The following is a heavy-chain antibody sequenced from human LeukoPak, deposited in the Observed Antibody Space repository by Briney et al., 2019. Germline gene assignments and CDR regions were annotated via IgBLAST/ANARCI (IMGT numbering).Heavy chain of an antibody. CDR3: ARLTVTTWDWFDP. V-gene: IGHV4-4*07. D-gene: IGHD4-17*01. Sequence: PSETLSLTCSVSGGSISSYYWSWIRQPAGKGLEWIGRIYTSGNTNYNPSLKSRVTMSVDTSKNQFSLKLSSVTAADTAVYYCARLTVTTWDWFDPWGQGTLVTASS. J-gene: IGHJ5*02. CDR2: IYTSGNT. CDR1: GGSISSYY.